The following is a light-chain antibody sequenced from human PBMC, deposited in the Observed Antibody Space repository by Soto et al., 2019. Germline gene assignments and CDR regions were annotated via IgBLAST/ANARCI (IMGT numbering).Light chain of an antibody. CDR3: QTWGSGIVV. CDR2: LNSDGSH. Sequence: QSVLTQSPSASASLGASVKLTCTLSSGHSTYTIAWHQQQPEKGPRYLMKLNSDGSHSTGDAIPDRFSGSSSGAERYLTISRLQYEDEADYYCQTWGSGIVVFGGGTKLTVL. J-gene: IGLJ2*01. V-gene: IGLV4-69*01. CDR1: SGHSTYT.